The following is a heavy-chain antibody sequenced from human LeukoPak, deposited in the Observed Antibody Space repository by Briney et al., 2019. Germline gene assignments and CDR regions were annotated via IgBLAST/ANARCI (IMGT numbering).Heavy chain of an antibody. CDR2: IYTSGST. J-gene: IGHJ4*02. D-gene: IGHD3-22*01. Sequence: SETLSLTCTVSGGSISSYYWSWIRQPAGKGLEWIGRIYTSGSTNYNPSLKSRVTMSVDTSKNQFSLRLSSVTAADTAVYYCARGNYDSSGYHPPAHFDYWGQGTLVTVSS. CDR3: ARGNYDSSGYHPPAHFDY. V-gene: IGHV4-4*07. CDR1: GGSISSYY.